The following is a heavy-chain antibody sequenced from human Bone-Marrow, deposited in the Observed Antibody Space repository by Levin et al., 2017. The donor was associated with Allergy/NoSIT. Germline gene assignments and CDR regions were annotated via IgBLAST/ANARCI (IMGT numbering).Heavy chain of an antibody. V-gene: IGHV5-51*01. J-gene: IGHJ4*01. CDR3: AKGAYAILTAYGSEPYNVDD. Sequence: GESLKISCKGSGYSFTSYWIGWVRQMPGKGLEWMGIIYPGDSDTTYSPSFQGQVTISADKSIDTAYLHWSSLKASDTAMYYCAKGAYAILTAYGSEPYNVDDWGQGTLVTVSS. CDR2: IYPGDSDT. CDR1: GYSFTSYW. D-gene: IGHD3-9*01.